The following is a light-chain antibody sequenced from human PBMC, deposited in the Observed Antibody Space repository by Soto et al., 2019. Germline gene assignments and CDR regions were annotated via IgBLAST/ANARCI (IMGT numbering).Light chain of an antibody. J-gene: IGLJ1*01. CDR1: SSDVGRYNT. Sequence: QSALTQPASVSGSPGQTITISCTGTSSDVGRYNTVSWYQHHPGKAPKLIIYEVTHRPAGISDRFSASKSGNTASLTISGLQAEDEAHYYCNSLRVSHSYVFGSGTKVTV. V-gene: IGLV2-14*01. CDR2: EVT. CDR3: NSLRVSHSYV.